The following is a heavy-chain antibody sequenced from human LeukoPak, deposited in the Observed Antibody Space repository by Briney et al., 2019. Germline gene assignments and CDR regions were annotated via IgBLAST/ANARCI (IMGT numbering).Heavy chain of an antibody. CDR2: INHSGST. Sequence: ASETLSLTCAVYGGSFSGYYWSWIRQPPGMGLEWIGEINHSGSTNYNPSLKSRVTISVDTSKNQFSLKLSSVTAADTAVYYCARQTPVLLWFEERTEDGAFDIWGQGTMVTVSS. D-gene: IGHD3-10*01. J-gene: IGHJ3*02. CDR3: ARQTPVLLWFEERTEDGAFDI. CDR1: GGSFSGYY. V-gene: IGHV4-34*01.